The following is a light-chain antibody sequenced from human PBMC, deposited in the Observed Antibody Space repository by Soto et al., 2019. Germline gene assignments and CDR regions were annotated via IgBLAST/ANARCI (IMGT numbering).Light chain of an antibody. J-gene: IGKJ5*01. CDR1: QGIRSA. CDR3: QQSHSTPNT. Sequence: IQLTQSPSSLSASVGDRVTITCRASQGIRSALGWYQQKPGKAPNLLMYAASNLQSGVPSRFSGSGSGTDFTLTISSLQPEDFATYYCQQSHSTPNTFGQGTRLEIK. V-gene: IGKV1-39*01. CDR2: AAS.